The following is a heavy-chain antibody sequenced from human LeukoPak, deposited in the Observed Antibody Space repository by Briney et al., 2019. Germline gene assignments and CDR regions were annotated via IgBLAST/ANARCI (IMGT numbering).Heavy chain of an antibody. CDR1: GFTFSSYA. Sequence: PGGSLRLSCAASGFTFSSYAMSWVRQAPGKGLEWVSAISGSGGSTCYADSVKGRFTISRDNSKSTLYLQMNSLRAEDTAVYYCAKSDFWSGYYPPPDYWGQGTLVTVSS. V-gene: IGHV3-23*01. CDR3: AKSDFWSGYYPPPDY. CDR2: ISGSGGST. D-gene: IGHD3-3*01. J-gene: IGHJ4*02.